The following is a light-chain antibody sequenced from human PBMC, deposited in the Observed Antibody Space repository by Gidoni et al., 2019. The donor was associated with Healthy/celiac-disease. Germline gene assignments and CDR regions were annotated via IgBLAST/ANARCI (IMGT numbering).Light chain of an antibody. CDR1: SGSIACNY. CDR3: QSYDSSNVV. J-gene: IGLJ2*01. V-gene: IGLV6-57*01. Sequence: NFMLTQPHSASDSPGKTVTISFTRSSGSIACNYVQWYQQRPGSSPTTVIYEDNQRPSGVPVRFSGSIDSSSNSASLTISGLKTEDEADYYCQSYDSSNVVFGGGTKLTVL. CDR2: EDN.